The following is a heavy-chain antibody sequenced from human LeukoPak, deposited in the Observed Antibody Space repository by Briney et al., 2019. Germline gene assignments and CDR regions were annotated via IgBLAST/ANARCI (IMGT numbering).Heavy chain of an antibody. Sequence: QPGRSLRLSCAASGFTFSSYGMHWVRQAPGKGLEWVAVISYDGSNKYYADSVKGRFTISRDNSKNTLYLQMDSLRAEDTAVYYRAKGSVVVAAMGHFDYWGQGTLVTVSS. CDR2: ISYDGSNK. CDR1: GFTFSSYG. J-gene: IGHJ4*02. CDR3: AKGSVVVAAMGHFDY. V-gene: IGHV3-30*18. D-gene: IGHD2-15*01.